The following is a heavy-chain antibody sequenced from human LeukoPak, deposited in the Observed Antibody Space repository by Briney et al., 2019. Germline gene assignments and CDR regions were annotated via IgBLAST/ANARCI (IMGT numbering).Heavy chain of an antibody. CDR3: ARHPRRVGGSYNFDY. V-gene: IGHV4-34*01. CDR1: GGSFSGYY. CDR2: INHSGST. D-gene: IGHD1-26*01. Sequence: SETLSLTCAVYGGSFSGYYWSWIRQPPGKGLEWIGEINHSGSTNYNPSLKSRVTISVDTSKNQFSLKLSSVTAADTAVYYCARHPRRVGGSYNFDYWGQGTLVTVSS. J-gene: IGHJ4*02.